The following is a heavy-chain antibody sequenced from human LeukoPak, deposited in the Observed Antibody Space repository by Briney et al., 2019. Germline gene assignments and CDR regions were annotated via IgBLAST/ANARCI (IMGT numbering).Heavy chain of an antibody. J-gene: IGHJ4*02. CDR2: INHSGST. CDR1: GGSFSGYY. CDR3: ARSRDGYTPFDY. Sequence: SETLSLTCAVYGGSFSGYYWSWIRQPPGKGLEWIGEINHSGSTNYNPSLKGRVTISVDTSKNQFSLKLSSVTAADTAVYYCARSRDGYTPFDYWGQGTLVTVSS. V-gene: IGHV4-34*01. D-gene: IGHD5-24*01.